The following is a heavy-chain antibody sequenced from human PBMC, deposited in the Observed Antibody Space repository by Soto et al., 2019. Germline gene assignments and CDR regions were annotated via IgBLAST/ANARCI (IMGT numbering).Heavy chain of an antibody. J-gene: IGHJ4*02. D-gene: IGHD6-13*01. V-gene: IGHV4-4*02. CDR2: INHRGSA. CDR3: ARYNAASGTYYFDY. Sequence: SETQSLTCAVSGASVSSTYWWSWVRPPPGKGPEWIGEINHRGSANYNPSLKSRVTMSLDISKSQFSLRLTSVTAADTAVYFCARYNAASGTYYFDYWGRGALVTVSS. CDR1: GASVSSTYW.